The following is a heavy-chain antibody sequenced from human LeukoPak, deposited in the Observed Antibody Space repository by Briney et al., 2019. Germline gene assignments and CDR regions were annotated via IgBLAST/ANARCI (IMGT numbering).Heavy chain of an antibody. D-gene: IGHD4-11*01. CDR2: IYTSGST. J-gene: IGHJ6*03. CDR1: GGSITTGIYY. Sequence: SETLSLTCSVSGGSITTGIYYWNWIRQPAGKGLEWIGRIYTSGSTNYNPSLKSRVAISVDKSKNQFSLKLSSVTAADTAVYYCARDRGTTVTTTMYYYYMDVWGKGTTVTVSS. CDR3: ARDRGTTVTTTMYYYYMDV. V-gene: IGHV4-61*02.